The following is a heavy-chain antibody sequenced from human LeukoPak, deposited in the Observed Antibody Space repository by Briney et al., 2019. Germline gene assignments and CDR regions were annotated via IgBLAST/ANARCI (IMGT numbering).Heavy chain of an antibody. CDR1: GFTFSSFA. V-gene: IGHV3-23*01. Sequence: GGSLRLSCAASGFTFSSFAMSWVRQAPGKGLEWVSGISGSGGSTYYAESVKGRFTISRDNSKNTLDLQMNSLRVEDTAAYYCAKEGCGTISCSLSGDYWGQGTLVTVSS. CDR3: AKEGCGTISCSLSGDY. CDR2: ISGSGGST. D-gene: IGHD2-2*01. J-gene: IGHJ4*02.